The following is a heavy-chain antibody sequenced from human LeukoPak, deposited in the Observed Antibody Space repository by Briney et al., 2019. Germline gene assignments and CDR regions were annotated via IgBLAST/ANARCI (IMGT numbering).Heavy chain of an antibody. V-gene: IGHV3-21*01. CDR3: ARDYGGSSPFDY. CDR2: ISSSSIYI. Sequence: GGSLRLSCAASGFTFSSYSMNWVRQAPGKGLEWVSSISSSSIYIYYADSVKGRFTISRDNAKNSLYLQMNSLRAEDTAVYYCARDYGGSSPFDYWGQGTLVTVSS. J-gene: IGHJ4*02. CDR1: GFTFSSYS. D-gene: IGHD4-23*01.